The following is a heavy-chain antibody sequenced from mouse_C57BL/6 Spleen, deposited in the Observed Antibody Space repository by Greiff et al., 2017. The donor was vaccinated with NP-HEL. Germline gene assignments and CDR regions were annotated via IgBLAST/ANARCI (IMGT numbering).Heavy chain of an antibody. V-gene: IGHV1-15*01. D-gene: IGHD4-1*01. CDR3: TRGGLGFPWFAY. CDR2: IDPETGGT. J-gene: IGHJ3*01. CDR1: GYTFTDYE. Sequence: VQLQQSGAELVRPGASVTLSCKASGYTFTDYEMHWVKQTPVHGLEWIGAIDPETGGTAYNQKFKGKAILTADKSSSTAYMELRSLTSEDSAVYYCTRGGLGFPWFAYWGQGTLVTVSA.